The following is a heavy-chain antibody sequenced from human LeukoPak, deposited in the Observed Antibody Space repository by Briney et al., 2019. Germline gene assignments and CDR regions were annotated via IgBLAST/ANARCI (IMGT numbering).Heavy chain of an antibody. J-gene: IGHJ4*02. CDR2: ISWNSGSI. CDR1: GFTFDDYA. D-gene: IGHD6-19*01. CDR3: AKGLSSGHLFDY. V-gene: IGHV3-9*01. Sequence: GGSLRLSCAASGFTFDDYAMHWVRQAPGKGLEWVSGISWNSGSIGYADSVKGRFTISRDNAKNSLYLQMNSLRAEDTALYYCAKGLSSGHLFDYWGQGTLVTVSS.